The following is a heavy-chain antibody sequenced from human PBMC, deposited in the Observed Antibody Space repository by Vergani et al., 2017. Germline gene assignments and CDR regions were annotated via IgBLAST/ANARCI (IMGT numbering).Heavy chain of an antibody. CDR3: ARSYPTGECEGSSGCFDYFDY. D-gene: IGHD6-19*01. V-gene: IGHV1-18*01. J-gene: IGHJ4*02. Sequence: QVQLVQSGAEVKKPGASVKVSCKASGYTFTSYGISWVRQAPGQGLEWMGWISAYNGNTNYAQKLQGRVTMTTDTSTSTAYMELRSLRSDDTAVYYCARSYPTGECEGSSGCFDYFDYWGQGTLVTVSS. CDR2: ISAYNGNT. CDR1: GYTFTSYG.